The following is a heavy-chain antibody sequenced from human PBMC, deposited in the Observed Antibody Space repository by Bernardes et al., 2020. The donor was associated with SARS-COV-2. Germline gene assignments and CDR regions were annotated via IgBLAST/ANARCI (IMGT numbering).Heavy chain of an antibody. CDR3: ARESPVAAAALPLDY. Sequence: ASVKVSCKASEYTFTDYFIHWVRQAPGQGLEWMGWINPNSGGSKSAQKFQGRVTMTTDTSTSTAYMELRSLKSDDTAMYYCARESPVAAAALPLDYWGQGTLVTVSS. D-gene: IGHD6-13*01. CDR2: INPNSGGS. J-gene: IGHJ4*02. V-gene: IGHV1-2*02. CDR1: EYTFTDYF.